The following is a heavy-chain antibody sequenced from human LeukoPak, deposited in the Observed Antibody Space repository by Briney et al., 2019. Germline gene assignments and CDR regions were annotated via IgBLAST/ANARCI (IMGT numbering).Heavy chain of an antibody. D-gene: IGHD3-10*01. J-gene: IGHJ4*02. CDR1: GFTFSSYG. CDR2: ISYDGCNK. V-gene: IGHV3-30*18. CDR3: AKDRVYYGSGGNKGFDY. Sequence: GGSLRLSCAASGFTFSSYGMHWVRQAPGKGLEWVAVISYDGCNKYYADSVKGRFTISRDNSKNTLYLQMNSLRAEDTAVYYCAKDRVYYGSGGNKGFDYWGQGTLVTVSS.